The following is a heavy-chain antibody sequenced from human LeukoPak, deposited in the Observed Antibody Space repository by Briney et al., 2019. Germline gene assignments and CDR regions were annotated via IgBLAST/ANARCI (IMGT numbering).Heavy chain of an antibody. CDR2: IYYSGST. J-gene: IGHJ4*02. CDR1: GGSISSSAYY. Sequence: PSETLSLTCTVSGGSISSSAYYWGWIRQPPGKGLEWIATIYYSGSTYYNPSLKSRVTISVDTSKNQFSLKLRSVTAADTAVYYCARFAVWSQLKSFDYWGQGTLVTVSS. D-gene: IGHD3-10*01. V-gene: IGHV4-39*07. CDR3: ARFAVWSQLKSFDY.